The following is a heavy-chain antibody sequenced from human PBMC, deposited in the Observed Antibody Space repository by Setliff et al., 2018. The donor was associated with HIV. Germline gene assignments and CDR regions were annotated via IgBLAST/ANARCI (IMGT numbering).Heavy chain of an antibody. CDR2: IRNKFNSMAT. D-gene: IGHD3-16*01. Sequence: GGSLRLSCAASGFAFVGAEIHWVRQASGKGLEWVGRIRNKFNSMATQYGESLEGRFTISRDDSKKTAYLQMRSLKTDYTAVYFCAKARSSNIMPLDYWGQGTLVTVSS. V-gene: IGHV3-73*01. CDR1: GFAFVGAE. J-gene: IGHJ4*02. CDR3: AKARSSNIMPLDY.